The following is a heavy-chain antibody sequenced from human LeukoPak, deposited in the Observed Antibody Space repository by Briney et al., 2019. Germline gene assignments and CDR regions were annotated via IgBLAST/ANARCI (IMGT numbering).Heavy chain of an antibody. CDR2: IYYSGST. D-gene: IGHD6-13*01. V-gene: IGHV4-39*07. CDR1: GGSISSSSYY. CDR3: ARVLGPRRIAAAGTELRGFRFDY. J-gene: IGHJ4*02. Sequence: PSETLSLTCTVSGGSISSSSYYWGWIRQPPGKGLEWIGSIYYSGSTYYNPSLKSRVTISVDTSKNQFSLKLSSVTAADTAVYYCARVLGPRRIAAAGTELRGFRFDYWGQGTLVTVSS.